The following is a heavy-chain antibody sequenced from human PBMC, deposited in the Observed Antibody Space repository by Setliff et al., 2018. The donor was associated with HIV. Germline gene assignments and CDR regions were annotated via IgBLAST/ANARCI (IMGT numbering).Heavy chain of an antibody. CDR1: GDSISTGTYY. Sequence: PSETLSLTCSVSGDSISTGTYYWGWIRQPPGKGLEWIGSVSYSGSTLYNPSLKSRVTISVDTSKNQFSLRLSSVTAADTAVYYCARGWGITFYDYVWGTYNYRYGMDVWGQGTTVTVSS. V-gene: IGHV4-39*07. CDR3: ARGWGITFYDYVWGTYNYRYGMDV. J-gene: IGHJ6*02. CDR2: VSYSGST. D-gene: IGHD3-16*01.